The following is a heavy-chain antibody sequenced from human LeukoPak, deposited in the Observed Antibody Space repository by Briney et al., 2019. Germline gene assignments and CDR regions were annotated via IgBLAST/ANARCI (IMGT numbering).Heavy chain of an antibody. CDR3: ARDRKFPGIAVAGTEGYFQH. CDR2: ISAYNGNT. Sequence: ASVKVSCKASGYTFTSYGISWVRQAPGQGLEWMGWISAYNGNTNYAQKLQGRVTMTTDTSTSTAYMELRSLRSDDTAVYYCARDRKFPGIAVAGTEGYFQHWGQGTLVTVSS. D-gene: IGHD6-19*01. V-gene: IGHV1-18*01. J-gene: IGHJ1*01. CDR1: GYTFTSYG.